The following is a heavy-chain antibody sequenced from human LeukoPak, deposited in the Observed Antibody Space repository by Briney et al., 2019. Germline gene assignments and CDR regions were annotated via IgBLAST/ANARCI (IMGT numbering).Heavy chain of an antibody. CDR3: ARNSRVASTSGLNY. D-gene: IGHD4-23*01. J-gene: IGHJ4*02. CDR2: ITPIFGAA. CDR1: GGTFSSYP. Sequence: SVTVSCKASGGTFSSYPFTWVRQAPGQGLEWMGEITPIFGAANYAQTFQGRVTITADESTSTVFMELSSLRSDDTAFYYCARNSRVASTSGLNYWGQGTLVTVSS. V-gene: IGHV1-69*13.